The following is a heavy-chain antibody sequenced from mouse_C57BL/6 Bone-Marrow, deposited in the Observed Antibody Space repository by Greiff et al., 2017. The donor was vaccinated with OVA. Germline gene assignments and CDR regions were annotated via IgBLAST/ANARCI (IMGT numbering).Heavy chain of an antibody. V-gene: IGHV1-54*01. CDR2: INPGSGGT. D-gene: IGHD2-5*01. CDR1: GYAFTNYL. Sequence: QVQLQQSGAELVRPGTSVKVSCKASGYAFTNYLIEWVKQRPGQGLEWIGVINPGSGGTNYNEKFKGKATLTADKSSSTAYMQLSSLTSEDSAVYICARSKDYSNYGDYWGQGTTLTVSS. CDR3: ARSKDYSNYGDY. J-gene: IGHJ2*01.